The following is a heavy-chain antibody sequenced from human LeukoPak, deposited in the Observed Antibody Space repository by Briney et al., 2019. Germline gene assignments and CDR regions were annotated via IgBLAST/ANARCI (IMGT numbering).Heavy chain of an antibody. D-gene: IGHD3-10*01. CDR2: ISYDGSNK. J-gene: IGHJ3*02. CDR3: AKDRATMVRGVIINEDAFDI. Sequence: GGSLRLSCAASGFTFSSYGMHWVRQAPGKGLEWVAVISYDGSNKYYADSVKGRFTISRDNSKNTLYLQMNSLRAEDTAVYYCAKDRATMVRGVIINEDAFDIWGPGTMVTVSS. CDR1: GFTFSSYG. V-gene: IGHV3-30*18.